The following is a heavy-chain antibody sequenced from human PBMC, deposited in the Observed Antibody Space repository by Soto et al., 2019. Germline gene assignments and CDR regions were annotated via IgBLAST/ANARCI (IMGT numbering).Heavy chain of an antibody. CDR3: ARRAALVADRIYYYYYGMDV. D-gene: IGHD5-12*01. V-gene: IGHV4-39*01. CDR2: IYYSGST. Sequence: SETLSLTCTVSGGSISSSSYYWGWIRQPPGKGLEWIGSIYYSGSTYYNPSLKSRVTISVDTSKNQFSLKLSSVTAADTAVYYCARRAALVADRIYYYYYGMDVWGQGTTVTVSS. CDR1: GGSISSSSYY. J-gene: IGHJ6*02.